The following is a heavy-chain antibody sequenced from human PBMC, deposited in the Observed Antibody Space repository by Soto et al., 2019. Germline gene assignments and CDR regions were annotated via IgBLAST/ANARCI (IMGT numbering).Heavy chain of an antibody. CDR1: GGSISSYY. CDR3: ARARLSSSWWFDP. Sequence: QVQLQESGPGLVKPSETLSLTCTVSGGSISSYYWSWIRQPPGKGLEWIGYIYSSGSTSYNPSLKSRVTISVDTSKNQFSLKLSSVNAADTDVYYCARARLSSSWWFDPWGQGTLVTVSS. CDR2: IYSSGST. D-gene: IGHD2-2*01. J-gene: IGHJ5*02. V-gene: IGHV4-59*01.